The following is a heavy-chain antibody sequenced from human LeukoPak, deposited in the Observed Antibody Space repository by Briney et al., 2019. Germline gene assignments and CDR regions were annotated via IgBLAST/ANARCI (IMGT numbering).Heavy chain of an antibody. J-gene: IGHJ4*02. D-gene: IGHD3-22*01. CDR3: ARVLHKRNYDSSGFYVY. V-gene: IGHV3-48*01. CDR1: GFIFSSYS. Sequence: GGSLRLSCAASGFIFSSYSMNWVRQAPGKGLEWVSYISSSSSTIYYADSVKGRFAISRDNAKNSLYLQKNSLRAEDTAVYYCARVLHKRNYDSSGFYVYWGQGTLVTVSS. CDR2: ISSSSSTI.